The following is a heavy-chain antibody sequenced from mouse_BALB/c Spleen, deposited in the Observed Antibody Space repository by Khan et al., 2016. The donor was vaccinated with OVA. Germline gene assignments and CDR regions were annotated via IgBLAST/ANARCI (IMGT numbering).Heavy chain of an antibody. CDR1: GYSFTTYY. J-gene: IGHJ3*01. CDR3: TRHGYVAWFTY. V-gene: IGHV1S135*01. CDR2: IDPFSGGT. D-gene: IGHD2-2*01. Sequence: LQQSGPELMKPGASVKISCKASGYSFTTYYIHWVMESHGTSLEWIGYIDPFSGGTTYNQKFKGKATLTVDKSSSTAYIHLTNLTSEDSAVYYCTRHGYVAWFTYWGQGTLVTVSA.